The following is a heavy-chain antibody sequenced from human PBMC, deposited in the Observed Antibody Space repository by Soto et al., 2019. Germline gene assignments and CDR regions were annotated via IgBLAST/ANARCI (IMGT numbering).Heavy chain of an antibody. V-gene: IGHV1-69*06. Sequence: SVKVSCKASGGTFSSYAISWVRQAPGQGLEWMGGIIPIFGTANYAQKFQGRVTITADKSTSTAYMELSSLRSEDTAVYYCARSQYYDFWSGLRSSGYYFDDWGQGTLVTVSS. J-gene: IGHJ4*02. D-gene: IGHD3-3*01. CDR3: ARSQYYDFWSGLRSSGYYFDD. CDR2: IIPIFGTA. CDR1: GGTFSSYA.